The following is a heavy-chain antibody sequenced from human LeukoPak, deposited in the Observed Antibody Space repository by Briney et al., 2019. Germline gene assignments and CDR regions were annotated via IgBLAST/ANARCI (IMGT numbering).Heavy chain of an antibody. V-gene: IGHV3-23*01. J-gene: IGHJ4*02. CDR2: ISGSGGST. CDR1: GFTFSSHA. D-gene: IGHD4-17*01. Sequence: GGSLRLSCAASGFTFSSHAMTWVRQAPGKGLEWVSAISGSGGSTYYADSVKGRFTISRDNSKNTLYLQMNSLKAEDTAVYYCATGVTTVTTVSDYWGQGTLVTVSS. CDR3: ATGVTTVTTVSDY.